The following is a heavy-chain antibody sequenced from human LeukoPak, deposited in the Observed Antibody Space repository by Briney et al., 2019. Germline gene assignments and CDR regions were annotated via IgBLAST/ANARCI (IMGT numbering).Heavy chain of an antibody. CDR2: IYYRGST. J-gene: IGHJ4*02. Sequence: SETLSLTCTVSGGSINNCYWSWIRQPPGKGLEWIGYIYYRGSTNYNPSLKSRVTFSVDTSKNQFSLKLNSVTAADMAVYYCARGGDYGDLRYFDYWGQGTLVTVSS. CDR1: GGSINNCY. D-gene: IGHD4-17*01. V-gene: IGHV4-59*01. CDR3: ARGGDYGDLRYFDY.